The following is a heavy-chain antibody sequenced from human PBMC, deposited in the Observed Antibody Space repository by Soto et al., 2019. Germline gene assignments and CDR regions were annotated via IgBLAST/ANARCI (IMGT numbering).Heavy chain of an antibody. D-gene: IGHD6-19*01. Sequence: LGLSCAASGFTFSSYWMHWVRQAPGKGLVWVSRINSDGSSTSYADSVKGRFTISRDNAKNTLYLQMNSLRAEDTAVYYCARDRVAGNYWFDPWGQGTLVTVSS. J-gene: IGHJ5*02. V-gene: IGHV3-74*01. CDR3: ARDRVAGNYWFDP. CDR2: INSDGSST. CDR1: GFTFSSYW.